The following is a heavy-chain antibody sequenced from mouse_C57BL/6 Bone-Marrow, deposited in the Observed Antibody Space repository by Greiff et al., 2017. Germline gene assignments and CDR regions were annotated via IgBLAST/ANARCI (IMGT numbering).Heavy chain of an antibody. D-gene: IGHD1-1*01. V-gene: IGHV3-8*01. CDR3: ARSYDYCSSYVNYFDD. CDR1: GYSITSDY. CDR2: ISYSGST. Sequence: VQLKESGPGLAKPSQTLSLTCSVTGYSITSDYWNWIRKFPGHKLEYMGYISYSGSTYYYPSLNSRISITRATSTTQYYLQLNSVPPEDTATYDCARSYDYCSSYVNYFDDWGQGTTRTVSS. J-gene: IGHJ2*01.